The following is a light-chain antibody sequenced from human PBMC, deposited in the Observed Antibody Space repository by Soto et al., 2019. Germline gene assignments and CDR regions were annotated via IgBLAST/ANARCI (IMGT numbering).Light chain of an antibody. Sequence: QPVLTQPSSVPGSPGQSSTISCTGTVSDIGAYNYVSWYQQHPGKAPKLLIHGVTRRPSGVSSRFSAYKSAYTASLTISGLRAEDEANYYCISFTTSDFYVFGPGVKVTV. CDR3: ISFTTSDFYV. J-gene: IGLJ1*01. CDR1: VSDIGAYNY. CDR2: GVT. V-gene: IGLV2-14*01.